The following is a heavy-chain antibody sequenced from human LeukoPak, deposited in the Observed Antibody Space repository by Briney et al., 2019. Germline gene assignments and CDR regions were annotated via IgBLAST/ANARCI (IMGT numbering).Heavy chain of an antibody. D-gene: IGHD6-6*01. J-gene: IGHJ6*03. V-gene: IGHV4-39*07. CDR3: ARLYSSSSGLSYYYYYMDV. CDR2: IYYSGST. Sequence: PSETLSLTCTVSGGSISSSSYYWGWIRQPPGKGLEWIGSIYYSGSTYYNPSLKSRVTISVDTPKNQFSLKLSSVTAADTAVYYCARLYSSSSGLSYYYYYMDVWGKGTTVTVSS. CDR1: GGSISSSSYY.